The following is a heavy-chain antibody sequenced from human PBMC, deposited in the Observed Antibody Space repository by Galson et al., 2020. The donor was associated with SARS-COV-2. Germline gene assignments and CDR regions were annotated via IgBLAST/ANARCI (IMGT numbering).Heavy chain of an antibody. CDR3: ARWGCSGGSCFAGAYFDH. CDR2: ITNRGSTI. J-gene: IGHJ4*02. D-gene: IGHD2-15*01. CDR1: GFTVSSYE. V-gene: IGHV3-48*03. Sequence: GESLKISCEASGFTVSSYEMNWVRQAPGKGLEWVSYITNRGSTIHYADSVKGRFTISRDNAKNSLILQMNSLRAEDTAVYYCARWGCSGGSCFAGAYFDHWGQGTLVTVSS.